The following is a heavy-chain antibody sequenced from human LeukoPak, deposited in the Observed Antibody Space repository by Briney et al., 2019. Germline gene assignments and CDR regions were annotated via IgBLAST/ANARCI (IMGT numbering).Heavy chain of an antibody. V-gene: IGHV3-23*01. CDR1: GFTFSDAW. CDR2: ISANGVDT. Sequence: PGGSLRLSCEGSGFTFSDAWMNWVRQAPGEGLERVSAISANGVDTYYADSVKGRFTISRDNSKNTLYLQMNSLRAEDTAVYFCARGGYNNTWYAEYFQHWGQGTLVTVSS. J-gene: IGHJ1*01. D-gene: IGHD6-13*01. CDR3: ARGGYNNTWYAEYFQH.